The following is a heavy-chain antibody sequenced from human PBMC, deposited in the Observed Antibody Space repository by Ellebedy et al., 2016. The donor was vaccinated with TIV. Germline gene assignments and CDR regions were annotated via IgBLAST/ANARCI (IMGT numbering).Heavy chain of an antibody. CDR2: INEDGTKK. CDR1: GFTFSHHA. V-gene: IGHV3-7*01. CDR3: ARAIYGASYL. D-gene: IGHD4-17*01. Sequence: GESLKISCAASGFTFSHHAFYWVRQAPGKGLEWVANINEDGTKKHYVDSVKGRFTISRDNAGNSLYLQMNSLGAEDTAVYYCARAIYGASYLWGRGTLVTVSS. J-gene: IGHJ2*01.